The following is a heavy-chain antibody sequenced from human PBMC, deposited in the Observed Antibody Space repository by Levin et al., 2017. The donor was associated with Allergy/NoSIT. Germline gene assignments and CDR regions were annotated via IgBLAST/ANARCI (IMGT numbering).Heavy chain of an antibody. J-gene: IGHJ4*02. CDR3: AREFYDFWRGSYTTYFDY. Sequence: GGSLRLSCAASGFTVSSNDMNWVRQAPGKGLEWVSVISGGGVTDYADSVKGRFTISRDKSKNMLYLQMNSLRDEDTAVYYCAREFYDFWRGSYTTYFDYWGQGTLVTVSS. CDR1: GFTVSSND. CDR2: ISGGGVT. V-gene: IGHV3-53*01. D-gene: IGHD3-3*01.